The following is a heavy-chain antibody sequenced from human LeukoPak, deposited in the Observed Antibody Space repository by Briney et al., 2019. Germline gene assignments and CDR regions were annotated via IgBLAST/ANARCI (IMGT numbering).Heavy chain of an antibody. V-gene: IGHV4-34*01. CDR3: ARGQWLVLSYFDY. CDR2: INHSGST. CDR1: GGSFSGYC. Sequence: SETLSLTCAVYGGSFSGYCWSWIRQPPGKGLEWIGEINHSGSTNYNPSLKSRVTISVDTSKNQFSLKLSSVTAADTAVYYCARGQWLVLSYFDYWGQGTLVTVSS. D-gene: IGHD6-19*01. J-gene: IGHJ4*02.